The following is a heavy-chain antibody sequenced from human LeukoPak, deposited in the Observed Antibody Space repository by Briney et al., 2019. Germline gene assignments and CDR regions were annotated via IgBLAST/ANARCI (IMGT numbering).Heavy chain of an antibody. V-gene: IGHV3-23*01. CDR2: ISGSGGST. CDR3: AKDASGSFADAFDI. CDR1: GFTFSRYA. D-gene: IGHD3-10*01. Sequence: GGSLTLSCPASGFTFSRYAMNWVRPPPAKGLEWVSSISGSGGSTYYADSVKGRFTVSRDNSKNTLYLQMNSLRAEDTAVYFCAKDASGSFADAFDIWGQGTMVTVSS. J-gene: IGHJ3*02.